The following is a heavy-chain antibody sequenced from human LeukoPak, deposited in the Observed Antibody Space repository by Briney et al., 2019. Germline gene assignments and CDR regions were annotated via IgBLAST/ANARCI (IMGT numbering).Heavy chain of an antibody. J-gene: IGHJ4*02. CDR2: IDWDDDK. V-gene: IGHV2-70*11. CDR3: ARNAGESGCLNPAYY. CDR1: GFSLSTSGMC. Sequence: SGPTLVNPTQTLTLTCTFSGFSLSTSGMCVSWIRQPPGKALEWLARIDWDDDKYYSTSLKTRLTISKDTSKNQVVPTMTNMDPVDTATYYCARNAGESGCLNPAYYWGQGTLVTVSS. D-gene: IGHD3-3*01.